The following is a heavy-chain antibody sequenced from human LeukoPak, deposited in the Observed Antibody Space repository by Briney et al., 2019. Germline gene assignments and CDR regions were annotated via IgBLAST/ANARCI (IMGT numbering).Heavy chain of an antibody. CDR3: ATSNPLSGYDFY. D-gene: IGHD5-12*01. CDR2: ISYDGSNK. CDR1: GFTFSSYG. V-gene: IGHV3-30*03. J-gene: IGHJ4*02. Sequence: GGSLRLSCAASGFTFSSYGMHWVRQAPGKGLEWVAVISYDGSNKYYADSVKGRFTISTDKSKNTLYLQMNSLRAEDTAVYYCATSNPLSGYDFYWGQGTLVTVSS.